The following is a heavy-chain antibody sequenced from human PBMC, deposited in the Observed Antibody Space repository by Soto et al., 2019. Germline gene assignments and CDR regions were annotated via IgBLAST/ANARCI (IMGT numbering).Heavy chain of an antibody. CDR1: GYTFTSYG. CDR3: ARVPSIAVAGTEWFDP. Sequence: ASVKVSCKASGYTFTSYGISWVRQAPGQGLEWMGRISAYNGNTNYAQKLQGRVTMTTDTSTSTAFMELRSLRFDDTALYYCARVPSIAVAGTEWFDPWGQGTLVTVSS. CDR2: ISAYNGNT. V-gene: IGHV1-18*01. J-gene: IGHJ5*02. D-gene: IGHD6-19*01.